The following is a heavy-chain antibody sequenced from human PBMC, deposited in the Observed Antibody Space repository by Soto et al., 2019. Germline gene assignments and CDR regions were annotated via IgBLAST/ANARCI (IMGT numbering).Heavy chain of an antibody. CDR1: GDSIISSDFY. Sequence: SETLSLTCTVSGDSIISSDFYWGWVRQPPGKGLEWIGSIFYLGSSYYNPSLKSRVTMSVDTSKNQFSLRLRSVTAADTASYFCARHSLALRKNNWFDPWGQGIMVTVSS. J-gene: IGHJ5*02. V-gene: IGHV4-39*01. CDR3: ARHSLALRKNNWFDP. CDR2: IFYLGSS. D-gene: IGHD3-3*02.